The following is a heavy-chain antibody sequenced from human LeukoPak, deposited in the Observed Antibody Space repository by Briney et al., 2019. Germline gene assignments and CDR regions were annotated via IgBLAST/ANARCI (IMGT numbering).Heavy chain of an antibody. Sequence: GGSLRLSCAASGFSFGNHAMIWVRQAAGKGLEWVSVVSGSGDTTHYADSVKGRFTISRDNSKNTFYLQMNSLRADDTAVYYCARVSSMLRGPLVIYYFDFWGQGTLVTVSS. CDR1: GFSFGNHA. CDR2: VSGSGDTT. CDR3: ARVSSMLRGPLVIYYFDF. V-gene: IGHV3-23*01. D-gene: IGHD3-10*01. J-gene: IGHJ4*02.